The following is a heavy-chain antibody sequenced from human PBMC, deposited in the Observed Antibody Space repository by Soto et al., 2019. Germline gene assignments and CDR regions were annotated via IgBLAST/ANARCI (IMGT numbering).Heavy chain of an antibody. J-gene: IGHJ4*01. D-gene: IGHD3-3*01. CDR1: GGSISSSTW. CDR2: ILHSGAT. CDR3: ARDHGVSRGFAFDY. Sequence: TSETLSLTCAVSGGSISSSTWWSWVRQPPGKGLEWIGEILHSGATNYNPSLKSRVTFSVDKSKNQFSLKLSSVTAADTAVYFCARDHGVSRGFAFDYWGQGTLVTVSS. V-gene: IGHV4-4*02.